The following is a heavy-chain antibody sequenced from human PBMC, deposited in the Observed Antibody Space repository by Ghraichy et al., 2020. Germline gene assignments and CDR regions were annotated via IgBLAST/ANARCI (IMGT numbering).Heavy chain of an antibody. V-gene: IGHV3-23*01. CDR3: AAEDDYGDSGYFDF. Sequence: GGSLRLSCAASGFTFSSYALTWVRQSPGKGLAWVSAISATGASTYYTDSVEGRFTISRDNSLNTLYLQMDRLKAEDTAIYYCAAEDDYGDSGYFDFWGQGIPVTVSS. CDR1: GFTFSSYA. D-gene: IGHD4-17*01. CDR2: ISATGAST. J-gene: IGHJ4*02.